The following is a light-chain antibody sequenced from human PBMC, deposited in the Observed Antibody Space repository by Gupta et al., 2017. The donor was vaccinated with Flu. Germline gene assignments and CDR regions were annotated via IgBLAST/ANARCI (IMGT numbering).Light chain of an antibody. Sequence: PSSLSASVGDRITITCQASQDIHNYLNWYQHKPGKAPELLIYSTSYLETGVPSRFSGSGSGTXFTFTIXRLQPEDCATYYCQQDDSVPIAFGXGTRVEIK. CDR3: QQDDSVPIA. CDR1: QDIHNY. V-gene: IGKV1-33*01. J-gene: IGKJ4*01. CDR2: STS.